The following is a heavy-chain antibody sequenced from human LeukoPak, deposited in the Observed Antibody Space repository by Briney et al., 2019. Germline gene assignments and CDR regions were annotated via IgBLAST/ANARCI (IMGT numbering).Heavy chain of an antibody. CDR3: AGGIDAFDI. CDR1: GFTFSTYS. Sequence: GGSLRLSCAASGFTFSTYSMNWARQAPGKGLEWVSYISSRSGYIFYADSLKGRFTISRDNAKNSLYLLMNSLRAEDTAVYYCAGGIDAFDIWGQGTLVTVSS. D-gene: IGHD3-16*01. J-gene: IGHJ3*02. V-gene: IGHV3-21*01. CDR2: ISSRSGYI.